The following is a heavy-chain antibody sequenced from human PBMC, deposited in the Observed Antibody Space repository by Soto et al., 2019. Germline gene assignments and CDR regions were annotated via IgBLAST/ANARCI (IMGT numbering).Heavy chain of an antibody. CDR2: ISDSGGGT. CDR1: GFTFSSYA. Sequence: GGSLRLSCAVSGFTFSSYAMSWVRQAPGKGLEWVSVISDSGGGTYYADSVKGRFTISRDNAKNSLYLQMNSLRAEDTALYYCAKDLYSNYGDAFDIWGQGTMVTVSS. CDR3: AKDLYSNYGDAFDI. J-gene: IGHJ3*02. V-gene: IGHV3-23*01. D-gene: IGHD4-4*01.